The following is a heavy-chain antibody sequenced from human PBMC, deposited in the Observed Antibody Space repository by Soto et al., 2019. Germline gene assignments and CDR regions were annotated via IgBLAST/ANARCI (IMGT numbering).Heavy chain of an antibody. V-gene: IGHV1-3*01. CDR2: INAGNGNT. CDR1: GYTFTGYA. D-gene: IGHD3-3*01. Sequence: ASVKVSCKASGYTFTGYAMHWVRQAPGQRPEWMGWINAGNGNTKYSQKFQGRVTITRDTSASTAYMELSSLRSEDTAVYYCARGPSVYEFWSGYYVDYWGQGTLVTVSS. CDR3: ARGPSVYEFWSGYYVDY. J-gene: IGHJ4*02.